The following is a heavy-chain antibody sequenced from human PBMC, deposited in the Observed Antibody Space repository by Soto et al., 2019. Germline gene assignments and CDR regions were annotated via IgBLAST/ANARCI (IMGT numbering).Heavy chain of an antibody. CDR1: GYTFTGYY. Sequence: GASVKVSCKASGYTFTGYYMHWVRQAPGQGLEWMGWINPNSGGTNYAQKFQGWVTMTRDTSISTAYMELSRLRSDDTAVYYCARTAGAIINYSFWSSPTRYYFDYWGQGTLVTASS. CDR2: INPNSGGT. J-gene: IGHJ4*02. D-gene: IGHD3-3*01. V-gene: IGHV1-2*04. CDR3: ARTAGAIINYSFWSSPTRYYFDY.